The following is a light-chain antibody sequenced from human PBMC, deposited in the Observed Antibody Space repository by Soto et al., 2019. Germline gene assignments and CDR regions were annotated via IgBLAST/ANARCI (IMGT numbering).Light chain of an antibody. J-gene: IGLJ7*01. CDR2: DVN. CDR3: MLSYSGPSI. CDR1: TGAVTSGHY. V-gene: IGLV7-46*01. Sequence: QAVVTQEPSLTVSPGGTVTLTCGSSTGAVTSGHYPYWFQVKPGQAPRTLLYDVNNKHSWTPARFSGSLLGCKAALTLSGAQPEDEADYYCMLSYSGPSIFGRGTRLTVL.